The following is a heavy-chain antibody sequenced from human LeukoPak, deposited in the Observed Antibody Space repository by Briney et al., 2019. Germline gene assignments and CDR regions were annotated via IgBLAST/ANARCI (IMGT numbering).Heavy chain of an antibody. V-gene: IGHV3-21*01. J-gene: IGHJ6*02. CDR3: ARDDSPYLGYYGMDV. D-gene: IGHD3-16*01. CDR1: GFTFSSYS. CDR2: ISSSSSYI. Sequence: PGGSLRLSCAASGFTFSSYSMNWVRQAPGKGLEWVSSISSSSSYIYYADSVKGRFTISRDNAKNSLYLQMNSLRAEDTAVYYCARDDSPYLGYYGMDVWGQGTLVTVSS.